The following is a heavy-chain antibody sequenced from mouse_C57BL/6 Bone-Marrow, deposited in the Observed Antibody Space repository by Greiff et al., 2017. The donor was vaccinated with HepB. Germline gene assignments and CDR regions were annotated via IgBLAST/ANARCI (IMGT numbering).Heavy chain of an antibody. CDR3: TYYYGSSRYYAMDY. V-gene: IGHV6-6*01. Sequence: EVQGVESGGGLVQPGGSMKLSCAASGFTFSDAWMDWVRQSPEKGLEWVAEIRNKANNHATYYAESVKGRFTISRDDSKSSVYLQMNSLRAEDTGIYYCTYYYGSSRYYAMDYWGQGTSVTVSS. CDR1: GFTFSDAW. J-gene: IGHJ4*01. CDR2: IRNKANNHAT. D-gene: IGHD1-1*01.